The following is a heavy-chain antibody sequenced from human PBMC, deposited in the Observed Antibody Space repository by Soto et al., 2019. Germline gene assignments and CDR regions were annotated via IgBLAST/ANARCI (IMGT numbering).Heavy chain of an antibody. J-gene: IGHJ4*02. CDR3: ARDQEVVLYYFDH. V-gene: IGHV1-46*01. Sequence: ASVKVSCKASGYTFSRYSMHWVRQAPGQGLEWVGVINPSGGRTSYAQKFQGRVTMTTDTSTDTVYMELRSLRFEDTAFYYCARDQEVVLYYFDHWGQGTLVTVS. CDR2: INPSGGRT. CDR1: GYTFSRYS. D-gene: IGHD2-15*01.